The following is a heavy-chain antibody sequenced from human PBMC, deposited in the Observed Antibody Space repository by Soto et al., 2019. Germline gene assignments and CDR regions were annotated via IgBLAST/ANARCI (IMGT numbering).Heavy chain of an antibody. D-gene: IGHD2-15*01. J-gene: IGHJ5*02. CDR3: ARASGCSGDSCAFDP. V-gene: IGHV4-30-4*01. Sequence: SETLSLTCTVSGVSISSGDYYWSWIRQPPGKGLEWIGYIYYSGSTYSNPSLKSRVAISGDTSKNQFSLKLSSVTAADTAVYYCARASGCSGDSCAFDPWGQGTLVTVSS. CDR1: GVSISSGDYY. CDR2: IYYSGST.